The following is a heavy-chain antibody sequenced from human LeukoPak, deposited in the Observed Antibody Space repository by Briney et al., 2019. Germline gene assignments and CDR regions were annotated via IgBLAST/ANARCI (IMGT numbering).Heavy chain of an antibody. Sequence: SETLSLTCTVSGGSISSYYWSWIRQPPGKGLEWIGSIYYSGSTYYNPSLKSRVTISVDTSKNQFSLKLSSVTAADTAVYYCARVGYNYYYYYYGMDVWGQGTTVTVSS. J-gene: IGHJ6*02. CDR3: ARVGYNYYYYYYGMDV. CDR2: IYYSGST. V-gene: IGHV4-39*07. CDR1: GGSISSYY. D-gene: IGHD1-1*01.